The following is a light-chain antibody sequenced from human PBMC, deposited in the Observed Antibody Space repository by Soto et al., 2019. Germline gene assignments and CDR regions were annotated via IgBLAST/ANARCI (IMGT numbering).Light chain of an antibody. CDR1: QSVSSN. CDR2: GAS. Sequence: EIVMTQSPATLSVSPGERATLSCRASQSVSSNLAWYQQKPGQAPRLLIYGASRRAAGIPDRFSGSGSGTDFTLTITRLEPEDFALYYCQQYGGSPITFGLGTRLEIK. V-gene: IGKV3-20*01. CDR3: QQYGGSPIT. J-gene: IGKJ5*01.